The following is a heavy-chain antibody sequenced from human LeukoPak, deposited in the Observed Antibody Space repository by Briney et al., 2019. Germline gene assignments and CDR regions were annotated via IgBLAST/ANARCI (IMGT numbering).Heavy chain of an antibody. D-gene: IGHD4-11*01. CDR2: INPNSGGT. J-gene: IGHJ6*03. V-gene: IGHV1-2*02. CDR1: GYTFTGYY. Sequence: ASVKVSCKASGYTFTGYYMHWVRQAPGQGLAWMGWINPNSGGTNYAQKFQGMVTMTRDTSISTAYMELSRLRSDDTAVYYCARRRVTTYYYYMDVWGKGTTVTVSS. CDR3: ARRRVTTYYYYMDV.